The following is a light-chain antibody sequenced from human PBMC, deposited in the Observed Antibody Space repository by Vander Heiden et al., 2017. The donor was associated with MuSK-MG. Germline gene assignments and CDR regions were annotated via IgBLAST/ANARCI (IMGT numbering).Light chain of an antibody. Sequence: IVLTQSPGTLSLSPGERATLSCRARQSVSSSYLAWYQQKPGQAPRLLIYGASSSATGIPDRFSGSRSVRDFTLSIIRLEPEDIAVYYCQQDGSSPYTFGQGTKLEIK. CDR1: QSVSSSY. CDR2: GAS. V-gene: IGKV3-20*01. CDR3: QQDGSSPYT. J-gene: IGKJ2*01.